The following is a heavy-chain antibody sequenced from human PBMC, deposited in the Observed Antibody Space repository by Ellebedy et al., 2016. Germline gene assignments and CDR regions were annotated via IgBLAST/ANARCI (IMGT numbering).Heavy chain of an antibody. CDR3: ARPIVGATGGGDYYYKGRDV. Sequence: ASVKVSCXASRYDFNGYGISWVPQPPGQRLEWKGFISCYSGDTNYAQKFQDRVTMPPDASTTTVYMELRSLRSDDTAVYFRARPIVGATGGGDYYYKGRDVWGQGTTVTVSS. D-gene: IGHD1-26*01. CDR2: ISCYSGDT. V-gene: IGHV1-18*04. J-gene: IGHJ6*02. CDR1: RYDFNGYG.